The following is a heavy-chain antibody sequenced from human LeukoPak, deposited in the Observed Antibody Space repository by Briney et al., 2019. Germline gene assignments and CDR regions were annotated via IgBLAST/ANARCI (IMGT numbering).Heavy chain of an antibody. D-gene: IGHD2-2*01. J-gene: IGHJ5*02. CDR2: ISWNSGSI. V-gene: IGHV3-9*01. Sequence: PGRSLRLSCAASGFTFDDYAMHWVRQAPGKGLEWVSGISWNSGSIGYADSVKGRFTISRDNAKNSLYLQMNSLRAEDTAVYYCARPGRGPRYQLLYWFDPWGQGTLVTVSS. CDR1: GFTFDDYA. CDR3: ARPGRGPRYQLLYWFDP.